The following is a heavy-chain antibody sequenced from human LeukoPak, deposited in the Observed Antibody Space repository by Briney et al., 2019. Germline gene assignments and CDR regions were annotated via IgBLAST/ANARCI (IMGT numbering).Heavy chain of an antibody. V-gene: IGHV1-69*04. Sequence: ASVKLSCKASGGTFSSYAITWVRQAPGQGLESMGRIIPIFGIANYAQKFQGRVTITADKSTSTAYMELSSLRAEDTAVYCCARGSTVVDAYGMDVWGQGTTVTVSS. J-gene: IGHJ6*02. CDR1: GGTFSSYA. D-gene: IGHD4-23*01. CDR2: IIPIFGIA. CDR3: ARGSTVVDAYGMDV.